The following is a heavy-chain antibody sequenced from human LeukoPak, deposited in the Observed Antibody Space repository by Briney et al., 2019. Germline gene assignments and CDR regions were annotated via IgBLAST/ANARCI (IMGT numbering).Heavy chain of an antibody. D-gene: IGHD1-1*01. Sequence: ASVNVSCKASGYTFTAYYLHWVRQAPGQGLEWMGWINPNSGGTNFAQKFQGRVTMTRDTSISTVYMELSRLRSDDTAVYYCARADWSMLDYWGQGTLVTVSS. V-gene: IGHV1-2*02. CDR3: ARADWSMLDY. CDR1: GYTFTAYY. J-gene: IGHJ4*02. CDR2: INPNSGGT.